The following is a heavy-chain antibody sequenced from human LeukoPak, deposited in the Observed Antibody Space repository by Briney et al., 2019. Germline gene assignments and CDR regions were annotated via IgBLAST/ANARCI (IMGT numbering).Heavy chain of an antibody. V-gene: IGHV3-7*03. Sequence: GGSLSLSCAAYGFTFSSYWMSWVRQAPGKVLGRVANLQQDDSEKYYVDSVRGRFTISRDNAKNSLYLQMNSLRAEDTAVYYCARAGAVTGTMGYFDYWGQGSLVTVSS. CDR1: GFTFSSYW. CDR3: ARAGAVTGTMGYFDY. CDR2: LQQDDSEK. J-gene: IGHJ4*02. D-gene: IGHD6-19*01.